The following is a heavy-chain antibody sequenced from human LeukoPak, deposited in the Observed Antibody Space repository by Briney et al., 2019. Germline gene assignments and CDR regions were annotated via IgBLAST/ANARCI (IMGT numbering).Heavy chain of an antibody. Sequence: PGGSLRLSCAASGFTVSSNYMSWVRQAPGKGLEWDSVIYSGGSTYYADSVKGRFSISRDNSKNTLYLQMNSLRAEDTAVYCCARDRNAAATDYWGQGTLVTVSS. D-gene: IGHD6-13*01. CDR3: ARDRNAAATDY. V-gene: IGHV3-66*01. CDR1: GFTVSSNY. J-gene: IGHJ4*02. CDR2: IYSGGST.